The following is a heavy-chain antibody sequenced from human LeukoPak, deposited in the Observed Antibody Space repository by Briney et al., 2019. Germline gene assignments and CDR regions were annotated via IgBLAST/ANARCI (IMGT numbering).Heavy chain of an antibody. Sequence: GGSLRLSCAASGFTFSSYGMHWVRQAPGKGLEWVAVISYDGSNKYYADSVKGRFTISRDNSKNTLYLQMNSLRAEDTAVYYCARDRRSVLGATLDYWGQGTLVTVSS. CDR3: ARDRRSVLGATLDY. CDR1: GFTFSSYG. V-gene: IGHV3-30*03. D-gene: IGHD1-26*01. J-gene: IGHJ4*02. CDR2: ISYDGSNK.